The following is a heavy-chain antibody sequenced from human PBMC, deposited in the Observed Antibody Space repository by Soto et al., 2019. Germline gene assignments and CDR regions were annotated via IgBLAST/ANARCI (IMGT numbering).Heavy chain of an antibody. D-gene: IGHD3-10*01. V-gene: IGHV4-30-4*01. J-gene: IGHJ5*02. CDR2: IYYSGTT. Sequence: SETLSLTCTVSGGSISSGDYYWSWIRQPPGKGLEWIGYIYYSGTTYYNPSLKSRVTISVDTSKNQFSLKVSSVTAADTAVYYCARHNHPLVWFGTPSGGYNWFDPWGQGTLVTVSS. CDR1: GGSISSGDYY. CDR3: ARHNHPLVWFGTPSGGYNWFDP.